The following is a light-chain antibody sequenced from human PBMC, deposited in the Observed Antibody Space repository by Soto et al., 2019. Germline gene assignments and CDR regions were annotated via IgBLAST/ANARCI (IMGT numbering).Light chain of an antibody. Sequence: QSALTQPASVSGSPGQSTTISCTGTSSDIGAYNFVSWYQQHPGKAPQLMLYDVNIRPSGVSNRFSGSKSGNTASLTISGRQAEDDADYYCTSWTTSTTLIFGGGTKVTVL. CDR1: SSDIGAYNF. CDR2: DVN. CDR3: TSWTTSTTLI. V-gene: IGLV2-14*03. J-gene: IGLJ2*01.